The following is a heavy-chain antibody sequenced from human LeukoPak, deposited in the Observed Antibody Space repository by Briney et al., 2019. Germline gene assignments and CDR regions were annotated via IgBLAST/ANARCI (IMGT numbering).Heavy chain of an antibody. Sequence: ASVKVSCKASGYTFGNYGISWVRQAPGLGLEWMGWTSYNGNTNYAQKFQDRVTMTTDTATTTAYMEFRSPESDDTAVYYCARHSGSGWQALGYWGQGTLVTVSS. V-gene: IGHV1-18*04. CDR1: GYTFGNYG. J-gene: IGHJ4*02. CDR2: TSYNGNT. CDR3: ARHSGSGWQALGY. D-gene: IGHD6-19*01.